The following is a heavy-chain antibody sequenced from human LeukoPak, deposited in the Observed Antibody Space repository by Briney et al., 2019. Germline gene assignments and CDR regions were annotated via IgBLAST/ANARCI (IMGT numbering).Heavy chain of an antibody. J-gene: IGHJ5*02. CDR1: VYTFTSYY. CDR3: TRGVQLERRYYNWFDP. D-gene: IGHD1-1*01. Sequence: GASVKVSCKASVYTFTSYYIHWVRQAPGQGLEWMGMINPSRGSTSYAQKFQGGLTMTRDTSTSTVYMELSSLRSEDTAVYYCTRGVQLERRYYNWFDPWGQGTLVTVSS. CDR2: INPSRGST. V-gene: IGHV1-46*01.